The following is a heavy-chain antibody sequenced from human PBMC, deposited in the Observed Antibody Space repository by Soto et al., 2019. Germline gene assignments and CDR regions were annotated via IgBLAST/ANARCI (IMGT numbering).Heavy chain of an antibody. V-gene: IGHV5-51*01. CDR2: IYPGDSDT. J-gene: IGHJ5*02. Sequence: PGESLKISCKGSGYSFISYWIGWVRQMPGKGLEWMGIIYPGDSDTRYSPSFQGQVTISADKSISTAYLQWSSLKASDTAMYYCARQLAYCGGDCYPRWFDPWGQGTLVTVSS. CDR1: GYSFISYW. CDR3: ARQLAYCGGDCYPRWFDP. D-gene: IGHD2-21*02.